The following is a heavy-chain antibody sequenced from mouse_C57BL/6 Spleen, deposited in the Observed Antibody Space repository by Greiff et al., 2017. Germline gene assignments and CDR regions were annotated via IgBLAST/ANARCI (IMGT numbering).Heavy chain of an antibody. D-gene: IGHD1-1*01. CDR1: GFNIKDAY. V-gene: IGHV14-4*01. Sequence: VQLQQSGAELVRPGASVKLSCTASGFNIKDAYMPWVKRRPEQGLEWIGWIDPENGDTEYASKFQGKATITAATSSNTAYLQLSSLTSEDTAVYYCTTWGTVVATPYAMDYWGQGTSVTVSS. J-gene: IGHJ4*01. CDR3: TTWGTVVATPYAMDY. CDR2: IDPENGDT.